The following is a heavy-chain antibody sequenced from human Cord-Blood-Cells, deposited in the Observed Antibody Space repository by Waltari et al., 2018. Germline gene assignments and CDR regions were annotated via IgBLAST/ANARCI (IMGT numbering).Heavy chain of an antibody. CDR1: GFTFSSYG. CDR3: AKDQGSGSYIFDY. V-gene: IGHV3-30*18. Sequence: QVQLVESGGGVVQPGRSLRLSCAASGFTFSSYGMHWVRQAPGKGLGWVAGIWYDGSNKYYADSVKGRFTISRDNSKNTLYLQMNSLRAEDTAMYYCAKDQGSGSYIFDYWGQGTLVTVSS. D-gene: IGHD1-26*01. CDR2: IWYDGSNK. J-gene: IGHJ4*02.